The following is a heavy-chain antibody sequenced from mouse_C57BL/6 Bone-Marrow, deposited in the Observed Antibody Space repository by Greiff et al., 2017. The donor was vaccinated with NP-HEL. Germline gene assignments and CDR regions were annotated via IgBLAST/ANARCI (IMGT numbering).Heavy chain of an antibody. CDR1: GYTFTSYW. CDR3: ARNDYDWGWFAY. Sequence: QVQLQQPGAELVRPGTSVKLSCKASGYTFTSYWMHWVKQRPGQGLEWIGVIDPSDSYTNYNQKFKGKATLTVDTSSSTAYMQLSSLTTEDSAVYYGARNDYDWGWFAYWGQGTLVTVSA. J-gene: IGHJ3*01. D-gene: IGHD2-4*01. CDR2: IDPSDSYT. V-gene: IGHV1-59*01.